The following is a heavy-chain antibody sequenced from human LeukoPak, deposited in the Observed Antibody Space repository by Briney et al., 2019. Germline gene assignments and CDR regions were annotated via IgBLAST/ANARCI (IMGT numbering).Heavy chain of an antibody. D-gene: IGHD5-24*01. J-gene: IGHJ4*02. Sequence: GGSLRLSCAASGFIFSDYNMNWVRQAPGKGLEWVSHINGNSITRYYADSVKGRFTISRDNAKNTLFLQMNSLRAEDTAVYFCARRDYLDNWGQGTLVTASS. V-gene: IGHV3-48*04. CDR1: GFIFSDYN. CDR3: ARRDYLDN. CDR2: INGNSITR.